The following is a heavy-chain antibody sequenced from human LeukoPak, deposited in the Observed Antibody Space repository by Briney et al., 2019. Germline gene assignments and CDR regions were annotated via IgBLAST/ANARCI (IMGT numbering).Heavy chain of an antibody. CDR3: MKDSNIFYN. CDR1: GFTFFSDG. CDR2: ITSNGGTT. Sequence: PAGSLTLTCAVSGFTFFSDGVGWVRQAPGKGLEYVSVITSNGGTTYSADSVKGRFTISRDNSKNTLYLQMSSLRPEDTAVYYCMKDSNIFYNWDQGTLVTVSS. V-gene: IGHV3-64D*09. D-gene: IGHD2-8*01. J-gene: IGHJ4*02.